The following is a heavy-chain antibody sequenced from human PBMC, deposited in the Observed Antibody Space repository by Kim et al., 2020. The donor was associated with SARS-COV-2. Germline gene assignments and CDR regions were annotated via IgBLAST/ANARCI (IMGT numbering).Heavy chain of an antibody. Sequence: GYAQKFQGRVTMTRNTSISTAYMELSSLGSEDTAVYYCARETRDYYFGMGVWGQGTTVTVSS. J-gene: IGHJ6*02. V-gene: IGHV1-8*01. D-gene: IGHD1-7*01. CDR3: ARETRDYYFGMGV.